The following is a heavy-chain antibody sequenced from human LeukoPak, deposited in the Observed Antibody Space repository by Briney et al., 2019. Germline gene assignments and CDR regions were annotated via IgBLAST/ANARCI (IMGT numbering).Heavy chain of an antibody. J-gene: IGHJ3*02. D-gene: IGHD3-22*01. CDR2: ISYDGINE. V-gene: IGHV3-30*03. CDR3: ARDLTYYFDSSDYGGAFDI. Sequence: PGGSLRLSCAASGFTFSSYGMHWVRQAPGKGLEWVAVISYDGINEYYADSVKGRFTISRDNSKNTLYLQMNSLRAEDTAAYYCARDLTYYFDSSDYGGAFDIWGQGTMVTVSS. CDR1: GFTFSSYG.